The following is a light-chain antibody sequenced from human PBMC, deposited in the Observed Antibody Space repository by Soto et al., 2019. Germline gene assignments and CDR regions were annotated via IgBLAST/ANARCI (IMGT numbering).Light chain of an antibody. Sequence: QSALTQPASVSGSPGQSITISCTGTSSDVGGYNYVSWYKQPPGKAPKVMIYEVSNRPSGVSNRFSGSKSGNTASLNISGLQAEDEADYYCSSYAGSTNYIFGTGTKVTVL. J-gene: IGLJ1*01. V-gene: IGLV2-14*01. CDR1: SSDVGGYNY. CDR2: EVS. CDR3: SSYAGSTNYI.